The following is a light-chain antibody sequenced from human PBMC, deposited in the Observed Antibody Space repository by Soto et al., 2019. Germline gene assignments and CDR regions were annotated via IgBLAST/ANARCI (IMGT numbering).Light chain of an antibody. CDR2: GAS. V-gene: IGKV3-20*01. CDR1: QSIRNSY. CDR3: QQHGISHIT. Sequence: SVLTQSPGTLSLSPGERPILSCRASQSIRNSYLAWYQQKPGQAPRLLIFGASSRATGIPDRFSGSGSGTEFTLTISRLEPEDFAVYYCQQHGISHITFGQGTRLEI. J-gene: IGKJ5*01.